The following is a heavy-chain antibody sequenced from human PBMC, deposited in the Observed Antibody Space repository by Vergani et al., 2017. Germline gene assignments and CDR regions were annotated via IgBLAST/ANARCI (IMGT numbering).Heavy chain of an antibody. CDR1: GGTFSSYA. J-gene: IGHJ6*02. CDR2: IIPIFGTA. Sequence: QVQLVQSGAEVKKPGSSVKVSCKASGGTFSSYAISWVRQAPGQGLEWMGGIIPIFGTANYAQKFQGRVTITADESTSTAYMELSSLRSEDTAVYYCARDELKSGLYHITDTAIRPYYYYGMDVWGQGTTVTVSS. V-gene: IGHV1-69*01. D-gene: IGHD5-18*01. CDR3: ARDELKSGLYHITDTAIRPYYYYGMDV.